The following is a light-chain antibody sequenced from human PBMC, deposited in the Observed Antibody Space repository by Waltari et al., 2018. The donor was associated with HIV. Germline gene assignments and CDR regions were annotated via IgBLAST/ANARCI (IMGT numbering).Light chain of an antibody. V-gene: IGLV1-47*01. CDR2: RNT. CDR1: SFNIGSNY. Sequence: QSVLTQPPSASGTPGQRVTISCSGGSFNIGSNYVYWYQQFPGTAPRLLIYRNTLRPSGVPCRFSGSKSATSASLAISGLRSEDEADYFCAAWDDSVSGRVFGGGTKLTVL. J-gene: IGLJ3*02. CDR3: AAWDDSVSGRV.